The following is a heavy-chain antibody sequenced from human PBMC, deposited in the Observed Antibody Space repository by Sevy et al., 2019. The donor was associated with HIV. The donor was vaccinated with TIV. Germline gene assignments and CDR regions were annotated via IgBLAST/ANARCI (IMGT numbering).Heavy chain of an antibody. D-gene: IGHD2-8*02. V-gene: IGHV3-23*01. Sequence: GGSLRLSCAASGFPFSNFTMSWVRQTPGKGLEWVSTLIGGGSRTYYADSVTGRFIISRDNSRNTLYLQMNSLRAEDTAIYYCAKRRVQSGLSGGGANYGMDVCGRGTTVTVSS. CDR3: AKRRVQSGLSGGGANYGMDV. J-gene: IGHJ6*02. CDR2: LIGGGSRT. CDR1: GFPFSNFT.